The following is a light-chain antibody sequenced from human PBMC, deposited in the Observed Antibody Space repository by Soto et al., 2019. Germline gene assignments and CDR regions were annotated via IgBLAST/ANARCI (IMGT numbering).Light chain of an antibody. Sequence: EIVMTQSPATVSVSPGERATLSCRASQSVSIPLAWYQQKPGQAPRLLIHGATTRATGIPARFSGSGSGTEFTLTISSLQSEDFAVYYCQQYNNWPQTFGQGTKVDI. V-gene: IGKV3-15*01. CDR2: GAT. CDR1: QSVSIP. CDR3: QQYNNWPQT. J-gene: IGKJ1*01.